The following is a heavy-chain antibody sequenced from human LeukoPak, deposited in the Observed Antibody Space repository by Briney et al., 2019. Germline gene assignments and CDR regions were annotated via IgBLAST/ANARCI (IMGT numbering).Heavy chain of an antibody. V-gene: IGHV4-59*01. CDR3: ARGFPSIGTYSS. Sequence: SETLSLTCTVSGGSTNNFYWSWIRQAPGKGLEWIGYVYYSGKTDYNPSLKSRVTISVGTSKNHISLNLTSVTAADTGVYYCARGFPSIGTYSSWGQGTVVTVSS. CDR1: GGSTNNFY. CDR2: VYYSGKT. J-gene: IGHJ5*02. D-gene: IGHD1-26*01.